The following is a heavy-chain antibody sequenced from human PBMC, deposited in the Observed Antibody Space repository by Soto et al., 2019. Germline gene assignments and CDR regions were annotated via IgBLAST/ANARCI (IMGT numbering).Heavy chain of an antibody. CDR3: ARGYQDGIVVVHRYYYGMDV. D-gene: IGHD3-22*01. Sequence: PGGSLRLSCAASGFTFSSYAMHWVRQAPGKGLEWVAVISYDGSNKYYADSVKGRFTISRDNSKNTLYLQMDSLRAEDTAVYYCARGYQDGIVVVHRYYYGMDVWGQGTTVTVS. CDR2: ISYDGSNK. CDR1: GFTFSSYA. V-gene: IGHV3-30-3*01. J-gene: IGHJ6*02.